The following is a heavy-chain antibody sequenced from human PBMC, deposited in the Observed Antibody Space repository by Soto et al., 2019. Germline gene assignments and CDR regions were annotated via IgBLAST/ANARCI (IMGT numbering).Heavy chain of an antibody. J-gene: IGHJ4*02. CDR1: GFTVSINY. Sequence: EVQLVETGGGLIQPGGSLRLSCAASGFTVSINYMSWVRQAPGKGLEWVSVIYSGGSTYYADSVKGRFTISRDNSKNTLYLQMNSLRAEDTAVYYCAREYCTNGVCYNYFDYWGQGTLVTVSS. D-gene: IGHD2-8*01. CDR3: AREYCTNGVCYNYFDY. CDR2: IYSGGST. V-gene: IGHV3-53*02.